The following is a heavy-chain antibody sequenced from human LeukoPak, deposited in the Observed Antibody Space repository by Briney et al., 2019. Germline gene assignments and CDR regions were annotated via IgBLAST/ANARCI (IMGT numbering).Heavy chain of an antibody. CDR3: VRERDGFDV. J-gene: IGHJ3*01. V-gene: IGHV3-30*04. Sequence: GPLSLSCAASGFTFRNDIMNWVRPAPGKGLEWVAVILKDESYIHYADSVTGLFTISRDISRNTLFLQMDSLRAEDTALYYWVRERDGFDVWGQGTMVTVSA. CDR2: ILKDESYI. CDR1: GFTFRNDI.